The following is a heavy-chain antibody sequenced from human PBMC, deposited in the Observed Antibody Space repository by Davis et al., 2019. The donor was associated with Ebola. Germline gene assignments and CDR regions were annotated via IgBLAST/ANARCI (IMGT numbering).Heavy chain of an antibody. V-gene: IGHV1-3*01. CDR3: ARKGSRFDY. J-gene: IGHJ4*02. Sequence: AASVKVSCKASGYTFTSSDIHWVRQAPGQRLEWMGWINAGNGNTKNSQKFQDRVTITRDTSASTAYMELTTLRSEDTAVYYCARKGSRFDYWGQGTLVTVSS. D-gene: IGHD1-26*01. CDR2: INAGNGNT. CDR1: GYTFTSSD.